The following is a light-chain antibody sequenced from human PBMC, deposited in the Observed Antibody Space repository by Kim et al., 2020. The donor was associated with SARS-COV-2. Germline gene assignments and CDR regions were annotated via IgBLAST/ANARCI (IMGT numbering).Light chain of an antibody. CDR2: GNN. CDR1: SSKIGGLLD. CDR3: QSYDSSLSGWV. Sequence: QGVTMSGTGRSSKIGGLLDVTWYQQLPGTAPKLLIFGNNNRPSGVPDRFSGSKSGTSASLAITGLQAEDEADYYCQSYDSSLSGWVFGGGTQLTVL. J-gene: IGLJ2*01. V-gene: IGLV1-40*01.